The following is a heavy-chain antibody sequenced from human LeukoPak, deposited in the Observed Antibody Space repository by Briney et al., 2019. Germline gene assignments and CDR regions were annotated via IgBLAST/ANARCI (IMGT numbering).Heavy chain of an antibody. D-gene: IGHD2-15*01. J-gene: IGHJ4*02. CDR2: ISYDGSNK. V-gene: IGHV3-30*04. Sequence: GGSLRLSCAASGFTFSSYAMHWVRQAPGKGLEWVAVISYDGSNKYYADSVKGRFTISRDNSKNTLYLQMKSLRAEDTAVYYCVAATRVYYFYYWGQGTLVTVSS. CDR1: GFTFSSYA. CDR3: VAATRVYYFYY.